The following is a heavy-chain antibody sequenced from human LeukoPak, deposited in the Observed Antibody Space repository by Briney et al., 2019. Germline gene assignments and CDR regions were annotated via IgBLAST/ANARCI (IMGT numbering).Heavy chain of an antibody. CDR3: VRVTGYSHGSGGFDY. Sequence: PGRSLRLSCSASGFTFSSYAMHWVRQAPGKGLEYVSAISSNGGSTYYADSVKGRFTISRDNSKNTLYLQMSSLRAEDTAVYCCVRVTGYSHGSGGFDYLGQGTLVTVSS. CDR1: GFTFSSYA. D-gene: IGHD5-18*01. V-gene: IGHV3-64D*06. CDR2: ISSNGGST. J-gene: IGHJ4*02.